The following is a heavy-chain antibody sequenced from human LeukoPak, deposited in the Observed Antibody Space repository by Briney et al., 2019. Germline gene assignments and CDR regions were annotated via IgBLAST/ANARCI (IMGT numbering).Heavy chain of an antibody. CDR3: AQRVPYSSSSVYFAC. V-gene: IGHV3-23*01. J-gene: IGHJ4*02. D-gene: IGHD6-6*01. CDR1: GFTFTNYV. Sequence: GGSLRLSCAASGFTFTNYVMSWVRQAPGKGLEWVSAISDDGRSTYYADSVKGRFTISRDNSKNTLYLQMNNLRAEDTAFYYCAQRVPYSSSSVYFACWGQGTLVTVSS. CDR2: ISDDGRST.